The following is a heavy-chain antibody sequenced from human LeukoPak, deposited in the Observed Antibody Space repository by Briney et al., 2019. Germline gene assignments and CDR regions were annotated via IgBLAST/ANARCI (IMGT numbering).Heavy chain of an antibody. CDR1: GFTFDNHE. D-gene: IGHD3-10*01. CDR3: ARIPSGARWVGYMDV. J-gene: IGHJ6*04. CDR2: ISSIGSTV. Sequence: GRSLRLSCTASGFTFDNHEMNWVRQAPGKGLEWLSYISSIGSTVYYADSVKGRFTISRAYAKNSLFLPMRSLRAEETAVYYWARIPSGARWVGYMDVWGKGNTVTVSS. V-gene: IGHV3-48*03.